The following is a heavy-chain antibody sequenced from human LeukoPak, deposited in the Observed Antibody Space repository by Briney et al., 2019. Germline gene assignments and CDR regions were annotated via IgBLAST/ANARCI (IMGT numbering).Heavy chain of an antibody. CDR1: GGYISSGSYS. CDR2: IFHSGIT. Sequence: PSQTLSLTCAVSGGYISSGSYSWSWIRQPPGKGLEWVGHIFHSGITYYNPSLKSRGTISVDRSKNHFSLRLSSVTAADTAVYYCARAVAVADWELDYWGQGTLVTVSS. D-gene: IGHD6-19*01. V-gene: IGHV4-30-2*01. CDR3: ARAVAVADWELDY. J-gene: IGHJ4*02.